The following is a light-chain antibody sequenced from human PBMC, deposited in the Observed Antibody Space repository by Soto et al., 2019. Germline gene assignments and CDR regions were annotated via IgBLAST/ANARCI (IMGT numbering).Light chain of an antibody. CDR1: QSINNW. Sequence: DIQMTQSPSTLSASVGDRVTITCRASQSINNWLAWYQQKPGKAPKLFIFKASTLEIGVPLRFSGSGSGTEFTLSISSLQPDDFATYFCQQYESFPRTFGQGTKVEIK. CDR3: QQYESFPRT. J-gene: IGKJ1*01. CDR2: KAS. V-gene: IGKV1-5*03.